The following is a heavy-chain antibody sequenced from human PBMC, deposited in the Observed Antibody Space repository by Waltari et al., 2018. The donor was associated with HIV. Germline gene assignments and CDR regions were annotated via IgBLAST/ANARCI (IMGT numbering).Heavy chain of an antibody. CDR3: ARGGPRNYYYYGWEV. J-gene: IGHJ6*02. D-gene: IGHD3-10*01. V-gene: IGHV1-2*02. Sequence: QVQLVQSGAEVKKPGASMKVSCKASGYTLTDYYLHWVRQAPGQGLDYVGWIDPHRGGTKSAQEIYGRVTMTRDTSVKIAYMELRGLTSDDTAVYYCARGGPRNYYYYGWEVWGQGTTVTVSS. CDR2: IDPHRGGT. CDR1: GYTLTDYY.